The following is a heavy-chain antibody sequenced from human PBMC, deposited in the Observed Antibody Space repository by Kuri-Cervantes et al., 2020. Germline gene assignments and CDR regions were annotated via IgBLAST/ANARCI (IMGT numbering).Heavy chain of an antibody. Sequence: GGSLRLSCAASGFTFSSYSMNWVRQAPGKGLEWVSYISSSSSTIYYADSVKGRFTISRDNAKNSLYLQMNSLRAEDTAVYYCARDLDPVPILSYSSGPGFDYWGQGTLVTVSS. V-gene: IGHV3-48*01. J-gene: IGHJ4*02. CDR1: GFTFSSYS. CDR3: ARDLDPVPILSYSSGPGFDY. CDR2: ISSSSSTI. D-gene: IGHD6-19*01.